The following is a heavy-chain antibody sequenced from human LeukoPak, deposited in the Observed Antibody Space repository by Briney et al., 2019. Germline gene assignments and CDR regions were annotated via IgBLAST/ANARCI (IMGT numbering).Heavy chain of an antibody. V-gene: IGHV3-48*03. D-gene: IGHD1-26*01. CDR2: ISSSGDTI. Sequence: GGSLRLSCAASGFSLTTYEMKWVRQAPGKGLEWVSYISSSGDTINYADSVKGRFTISRDHAKNSLSLQMDSLRAEETAIYYCARDRRVGATWSVGAFDIWGQGTTVTVSS. CDR3: ARDRRVGATWSVGAFDI. J-gene: IGHJ3*02. CDR1: GFSLTTYE.